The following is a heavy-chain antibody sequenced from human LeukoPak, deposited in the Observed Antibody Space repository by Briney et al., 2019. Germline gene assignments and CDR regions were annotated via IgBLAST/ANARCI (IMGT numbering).Heavy chain of an antibody. J-gene: IGHJ3*02. V-gene: IGHV1-2*02. CDR1: GYTFTGYY. CDR2: INPNSGGT. D-gene: IGHD1-7*01. CDR3: ARDRGYNWNYWYAFDI. Sequence: ASVKVSCKASGYTFTGYYMHWVRQAPGQGLEWMGWINPNSGGTNYAQKFQGRVTMTRDTSISTAYMELSGLRSDDTAVYYCARDRGYNWNYWYAFDIWGQGTMVTVSS.